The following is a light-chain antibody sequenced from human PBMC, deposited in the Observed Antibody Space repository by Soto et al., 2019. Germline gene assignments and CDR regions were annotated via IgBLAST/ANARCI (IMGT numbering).Light chain of an antibody. V-gene: IGKV4-1*01. Sequence: DIVMTQSPDSLAVSLGERATINCKSSQSVLFRSNHENCVAWYQQRPGQPPKLLIYWASTRESGVPDRFSGSGSGTDFTLTIRSLQAEDVAVYYCQQYLDTPYTFGQGTNLEIK. CDR1: QSVLFRSNHENC. CDR3: QQYLDTPYT. CDR2: WAS. J-gene: IGKJ2*01.